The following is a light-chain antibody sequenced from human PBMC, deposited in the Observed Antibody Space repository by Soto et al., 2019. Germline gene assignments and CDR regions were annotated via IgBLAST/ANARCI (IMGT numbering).Light chain of an antibody. V-gene: IGLV1-51*01. CDR2: DSD. Sequence: QSVLTQPPSVSAAPGQKVTIFCSGSSSNIGNNYVSWYQHLPGTAPKLLIYDSDKRPSGIPDRFSGSKSGTSATLGITGLQTGDEADYYCGTWDSTLGAGGVFGGGTKLTVL. CDR3: GTWDSTLGAGGV. J-gene: IGLJ2*01. CDR1: SSNIGNNY.